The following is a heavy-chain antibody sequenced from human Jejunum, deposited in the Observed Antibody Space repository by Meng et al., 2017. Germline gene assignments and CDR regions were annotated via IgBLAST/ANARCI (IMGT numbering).Heavy chain of an antibody. V-gene: IGHV3-74*01. CDR3: ASDRITD. Sequence: EVQLVESGGGLVQPGGSLRLSCAASGFTFSSHWMHWVRQAPGKGLVWLSRVSTDGTITNYADSAKGRFTISRDNAKDTVFLEMNSLRVEDTAVYYCASDRITDWGQGTLVTVSS. CDR1: GFTFSSHW. D-gene: IGHD3-16*01. CDR2: VSTDGTIT. J-gene: IGHJ1*01.